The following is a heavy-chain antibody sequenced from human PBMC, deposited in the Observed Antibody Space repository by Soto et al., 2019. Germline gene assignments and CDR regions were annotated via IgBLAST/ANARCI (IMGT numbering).Heavy chain of an antibody. J-gene: IGHJ5*02. V-gene: IGHV4-59*08. CDR2: IYYSGST. CDR3: PRHGPRTTVTTRGWLDP. Sequence: SETLSLTCTDSGGSISSYYWSWIRQPPGKGLEWIGYIYYSGSTNYNPSLKSRVTISVDTSKNQFSLKLSSVTAADTAVYYCPRHGPRTTVTTRGWLDPWGQGTLVTVSS. CDR1: GGSISSYY. D-gene: IGHD4-4*01.